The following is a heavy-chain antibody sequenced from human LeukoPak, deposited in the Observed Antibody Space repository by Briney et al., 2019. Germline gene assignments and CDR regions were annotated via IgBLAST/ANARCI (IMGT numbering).Heavy chain of an antibody. CDR2: IYTSGST. D-gene: IGHD3-22*01. Sequence: SETLSLTCTVSGGSISSYYWSWIRQPPGKGLEWIGRIYTSGSTNYNPSLKSRVTMSVDTSKNQFSLKLSSVTAADTAVYYCARDNDSSGYYYEDDYYYYMDVWGKGTTVTVSS. CDR3: ARDNDSSGYYYEDDYYYYMDV. J-gene: IGHJ6*03. V-gene: IGHV4-4*07. CDR1: GGSISSYY.